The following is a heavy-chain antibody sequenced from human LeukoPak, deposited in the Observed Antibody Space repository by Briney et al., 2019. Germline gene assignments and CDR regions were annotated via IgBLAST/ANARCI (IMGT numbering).Heavy chain of an antibody. D-gene: IGHD6-6*01. V-gene: IGHV3-48*02. J-gene: IGHJ3*02. CDR2: ISTTI. CDR1: GFSFSSYS. Sequence: GGSLRLSCAASGFSFSSYSMNWVRQAPGKGLEWVSYISTTIYYADSVKGRFTISRDNAKNSLSLQMNSLRDEDTAVYYCERDSSYAFDIWGQGTMVTVSS. CDR3: ERDSSYAFDI.